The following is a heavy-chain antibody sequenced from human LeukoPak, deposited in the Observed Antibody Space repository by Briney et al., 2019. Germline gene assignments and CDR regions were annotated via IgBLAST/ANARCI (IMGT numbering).Heavy chain of an antibody. J-gene: IGHJ4*02. Sequence: SGGSLRLSCAASGFTFGDYYMSWIRQAPGKGLEWVSYISSSGSTIYYADSVKGRFTISRDNAKNSLYLQMNSLRAEDTAVYYCARDRGALAAAATTPIDYWGQGTLVTVSS. D-gene: IGHD6-13*01. V-gene: IGHV3-11*01. CDR2: ISSSGSTI. CDR1: GFTFGDYY. CDR3: ARDRGALAAAATTPIDY.